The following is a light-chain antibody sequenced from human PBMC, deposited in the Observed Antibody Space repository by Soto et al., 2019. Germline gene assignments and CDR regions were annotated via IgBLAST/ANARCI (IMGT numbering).Light chain of an antibody. CDR1: QSVGRNY. CDR3: QQYASSPLT. Sequence: EIGLTQSPGTLSVSPGERATLSCRAIQSVGRNYLAWYQQKPGQAPRLLIHGASNRATGIPERFSGSGSGTDFTLTISRLEPEDFAVYNCQQYASSPLTFGGGTKVET. V-gene: IGKV3-20*01. J-gene: IGKJ4*01. CDR2: GAS.